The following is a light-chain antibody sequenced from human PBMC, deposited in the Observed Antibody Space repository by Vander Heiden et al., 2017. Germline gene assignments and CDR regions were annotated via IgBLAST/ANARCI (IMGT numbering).Light chain of an antibody. J-gene: IGLJ2*01. CDR2: EVS. Sequence: GTSSDVGGYDYVSWYQQHPGKAPKLMIYEVSKRHSGVPDRFSGSKSGNTASLTVSGLQAEDEADYYCSSYAGSNNLVFGGGTKLTVL. CDR3: SSYAGSNNLV. CDR1: SSDVGGYDY. V-gene: IGLV2-8*01.